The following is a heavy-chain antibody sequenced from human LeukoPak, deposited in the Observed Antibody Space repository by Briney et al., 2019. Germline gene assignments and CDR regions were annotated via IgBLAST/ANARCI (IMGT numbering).Heavy chain of an antibody. CDR3: ANQRGGF. CDR1: GFIFSSYP. Sequence: GGSLGLSCAASGFIFSSYPMSWVRRAPGKGLEWVSAISGTAENTYYADSVKGRFSISRDNSRNTVHLQMNSLRPEDTAVYYCANQRGGFWGQGTLVTVSS. V-gene: IGHV3-23*01. J-gene: IGHJ4*02. D-gene: IGHD3-10*01. CDR2: ISGTAENT.